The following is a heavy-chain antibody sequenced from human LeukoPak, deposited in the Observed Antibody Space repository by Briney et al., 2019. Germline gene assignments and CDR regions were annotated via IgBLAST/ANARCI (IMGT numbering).Heavy chain of an antibody. CDR3: ARGRQRWLQSDAFDI. D-gene: IGHD5-24*01. CDR2: IQYDGSKT. V-gene: IGHV3-33*05. J-gene: IGHJ3*02. Sequence: GGSLRLSCAASGFTFSSYGMHWVRQAPGKGLEWITAIQYDGSKTYYADSVKGRFTISRDQSKNTLDLQMSSLRAEDTAMYYCARGRQRWLQSDAFDIWGLGTTVTVSS. CDR1: GFTFSSYG.